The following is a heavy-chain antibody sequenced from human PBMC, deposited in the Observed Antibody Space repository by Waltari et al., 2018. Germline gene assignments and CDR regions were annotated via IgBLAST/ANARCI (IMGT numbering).Heavy chain of an antibody. V-gene: IGHV3-43*01. CDR3: AKYPKHRLGYFDY. CDR1: GFFFDDYN. Sequence: EVQLVESGGGVVRSGGSLRLSCSGAGFFFDDYNINWVRQPPGKGLEWVALITWDGVSTSYADSVKGRFTISRDNSKNTLYLQMNSLRAEDTAVYYCAKYPKHRLGYFDYWGQGTLVTVSS. J-gene: IGHJ4*02. CDR2: ITWDGVST. D-gene: IGHD6-25*01.